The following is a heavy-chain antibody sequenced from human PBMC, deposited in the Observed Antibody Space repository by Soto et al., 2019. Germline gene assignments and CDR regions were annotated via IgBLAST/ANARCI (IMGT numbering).Heavy chain of an antibody. CDR2: IYYTGST. J-gene: IGHJ4*02. V-gene: IGHV4-39*01. CDR1: GGSISSTTYY. D-gene: IGHD2-8*01. CDR3: ARHPTIAELMVYATHYFDH. Sequence: QLQLQESGAGLVKPSETLSLTCTVSGGSISSTTYYWGWIRQPPGKGLEWIGSIYYTGSTHYNPALKSRVTISVDTSKNQFSLKLSSVTAADTAVYYCARHPTIAELMVYATHYFDHWGQGTLVTVSS.